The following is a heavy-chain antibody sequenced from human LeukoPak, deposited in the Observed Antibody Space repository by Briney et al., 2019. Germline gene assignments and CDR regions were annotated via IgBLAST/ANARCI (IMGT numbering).Heavy chain of an antibody. D-gene: IGHD6-13*01. CDR3: AKVISSSCGIGGY. V-gene: IGHV3-23*01. CDR1: GFTLSSYA. CDR2: ICASGGST. Sequence: PGGSLRLSCAAAGFTLSSYAISWVRQAPGKWLDWVSAICASGGSTYYADSVKGRFTISRDTSKNTLYLQMNSLRAEDTAVYYCAKVISSSCGIGGYWGQGTLVTVSS. J-gene: IGHJ4*02.